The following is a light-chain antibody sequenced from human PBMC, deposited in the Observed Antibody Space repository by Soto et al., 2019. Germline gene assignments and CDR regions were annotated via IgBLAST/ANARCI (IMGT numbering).Light chain of an antibody. J-gene: IGLJ2*01. CDR1: SSDVGGYNY. CDR2: EVS. Sequence: QSALTQPPSASGSPGQSVTISCTGTSSDVGGYNYVSWYQQHPGKAPKLMIYEVSKQPSGVPDRFSGSKSGSTASLTVSGLQGEDEADYYCSSYAGTYVVFGGGTKLTVL. V-gene: IGLV2-8*01. CDR3: SSYAGTYVV.